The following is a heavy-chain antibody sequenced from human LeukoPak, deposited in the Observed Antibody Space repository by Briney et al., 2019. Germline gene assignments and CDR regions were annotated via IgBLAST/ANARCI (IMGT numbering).Heavy chain of an antibody. J-gene: IGHJ4*02. CDR1: GGSISSSSYY. CDR2: IYYSGST. CDR3: ARHPDDYDFWSGSSIDY. V-gene: IGHV4-39*01. Sequence: PSETLSLTCTVSGGSISSSSYYWGWIRQPPGKGLEWIGSIYYSGSTYYNPSLKSRVTISVDTSKNQFSLKLSSVTAADTAVYYCARHPDDYDFWSGSSIDYWGQGTLVTVSS. D-gene: IGHD3-3*01.